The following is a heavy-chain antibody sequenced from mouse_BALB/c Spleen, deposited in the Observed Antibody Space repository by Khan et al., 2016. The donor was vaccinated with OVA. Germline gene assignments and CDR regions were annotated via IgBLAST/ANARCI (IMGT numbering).Heavy chain of an antibody. D-gene: IGHD1-1*01. CDR1: GISITSGTYR. Sequence: EVQLVESGPGLVKPSQTVSLTCTVTGISITSGTYRWSWIRQFPGNKLEWIGNISYSGTVTYNPSLTSRTTITRDTSKNQFFLEMNSLTSEDTATYYCARDYGSLYWYVDVWGAGTTVTVSS. CDR3: ARDYGSLYWYVDV. J-gene: IGHJ1*01. CDR2: ISYSGTV. V-gene: IGHV3-5*02.